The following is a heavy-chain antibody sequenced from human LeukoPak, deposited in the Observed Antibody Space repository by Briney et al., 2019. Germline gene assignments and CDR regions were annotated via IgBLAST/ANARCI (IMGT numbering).Heavy chain of an antibody. CDR3: ARVFQVVTMVRGVQRSFDP. J-gene: IGHJ5*02. D-gene: IGHD3-10*01. CDR1: GGSISSTSYY. V-gene: IGHV4-39*07. CDR2: VYYSGST. Sequence: PSETLSLTCTVSGGSISSTSYYWGWIRQPPGKGLEWIGTVYYSGSTCYNPSLKSRVTISVDTSKNQFSLKLSSVTAADTAVYYCARVFQVVTMVRGVQRSFDPWGQGTLVTVSS.